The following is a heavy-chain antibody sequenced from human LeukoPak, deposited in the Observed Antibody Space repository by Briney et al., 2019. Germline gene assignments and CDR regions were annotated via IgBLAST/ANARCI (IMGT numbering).Heavy chain of an antibody. D-gene: IGHD3-22*01. V-gene: IGHV1-69*01. J-gene: IGHJ5*02. Sequence: GASVKVSCKASGGTFSSYAISWVRQAPGQGLEWMGGIIPIFGTANYAQKFQGRVTITADESTSTAYMELSSLRSEDTAVYYCASSYYYGSSGYYNWFDPWGQGTLVTVSS. CDR3: ASSYYYGSSGYYNWFDP. CDR1: GGTFSSYA. CDR2: IIPIFGTA.